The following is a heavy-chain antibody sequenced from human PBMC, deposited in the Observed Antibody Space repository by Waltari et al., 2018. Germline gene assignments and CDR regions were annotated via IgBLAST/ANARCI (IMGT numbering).Heavy chain of an antibody. J-gene: IGHJ6*02. D-gene: IGHD2-2*02. CDR3: AKRGLYSHRPYGMDV. CDR2: ISGSGGST. V-gene: IGHV3-23*01. Sequence: EVQLLESGGGLVQPGGSLRLSCAASGFTFSSYAMSWVRQAPGKGLEWVSAISGSGGSTYYADSVKGRFTISRDNAKNTLYLQMNSLRAEDTAVYYCAKRGLYSHRPYGMDVWGQGTTVTVSS. CDR1: GFTFSSYA.